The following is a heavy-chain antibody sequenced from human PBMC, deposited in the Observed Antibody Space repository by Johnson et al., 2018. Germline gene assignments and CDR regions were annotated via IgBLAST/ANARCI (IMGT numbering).Heavy chain of an antibody. CDR2: IYSGGST. D-gene: IGHD3-9*01. CDR3: AREPYFDTGYYYYYMDV. Sequence: EVQLLETGGGLIQPGGSLRLSCAASGFTVSSNYMSWVRQAPGKGLEWVSVIYSGGSTYYADSVKGRFTITRDNSKNPRYLQMNSRGAEDTAVYYCAREPYFDTGYYYYYMDVWGKGTTVTVSS. CDR1: GFTVSSNY. J-gene: IGHJ6*03. V-gene: IGHV3-53*05.